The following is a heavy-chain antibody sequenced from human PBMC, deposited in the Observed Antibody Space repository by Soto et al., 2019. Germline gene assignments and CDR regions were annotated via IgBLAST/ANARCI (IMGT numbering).Heavy chain of an antibody. J-gene: IGHJ5*02. CDR2: IIPIFGTA. Sequence: SVKVSCKASGGTFSSYAISWVRQAPGQGLEWMGGIIPIFGTANYAQKFQGRVTITADESTSTAYMELSSLRSEDTAVYYCVSSDDSSGYYKPCGQGTMVTVSS. V-gene: IGHV1-69*13. D-gene: IGHD3-22*01. CDR3: VSSDDSSGYYKP. CDR1: GGTFSSYA.